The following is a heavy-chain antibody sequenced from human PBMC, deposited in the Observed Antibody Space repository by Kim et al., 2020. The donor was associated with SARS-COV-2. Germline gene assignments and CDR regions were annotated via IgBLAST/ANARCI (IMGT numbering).Heavy chain of an antibody. CDR1: GFTFSSYG. CDR2: ISYDGSNK. V-gene: IGHV3-30*18. J-gene: IGHJ4*02. CDR3: AKDRGFH. Sequence: GGSLRLSCAASGFTFSSYGMHWVRQAPGKGLEWVAVISYDGSNKYYADSVKGRFTISRDNSKNTLYLQMNSLRAEDTAVYYCAKDRGFHWGQGTLVTVSS. D-gene: IGHD6-25*01.